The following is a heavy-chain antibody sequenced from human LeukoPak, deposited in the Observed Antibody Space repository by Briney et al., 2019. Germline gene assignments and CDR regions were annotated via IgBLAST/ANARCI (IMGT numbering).Heavy chain of an antibody. D-gene: IGHD3-22*01. CDR3: AKDLGQRNYYDSSGYYFDAFDI. CDR1: GFTFSSYA. V-gene: IGHV3-23*01. CDR2: ISGSGGST. Sequence: PGGSLRLSCAASGFTFSSYAMSWVRQAPGKGLEWVSAISGSGGSTYYADSVKGRFTISRDNSKNTLYLQMNSLRAEDTAVYYCAKDLGQRNYYDSSGYYFDAFDIWGQGTMVTVSS. J-gene: IGHJ3*02.